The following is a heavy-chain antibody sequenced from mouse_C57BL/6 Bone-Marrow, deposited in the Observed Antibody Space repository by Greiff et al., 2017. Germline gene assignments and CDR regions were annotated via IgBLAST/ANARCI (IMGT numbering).Heavy chain of an antibody. CDR1: GFNIKNTY. Sequence: EVKVVESVAELVRPGASVKLSCTASGFNIKNTYMHWVKQRPEQGLEWIGRIDPANGNTKYAPKFQGKATITADTSSNTAYLQLSSLTSEDTAIYYCVFYYYGSSLHFDYWGQGTTLTVSS. D-gene: IGHD1-1*01. V-gene: IGHV14-3*01. J-gene: IGHJ2*01. CDR2: IDPANGNT. CDR3: VFYYYGSSLHFDY.